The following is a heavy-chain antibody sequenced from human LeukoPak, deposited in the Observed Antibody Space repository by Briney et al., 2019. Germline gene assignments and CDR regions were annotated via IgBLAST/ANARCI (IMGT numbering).Heavy chain of an antibody. J-gene: IGHJ3*02. CDR1: GGSSNNVGSNHNGSYH. Sequence: SETLSLTCTASGGSSNNVGSNHNGSYHWSWVRQPAEKGLEWIGRIHPNGNTMYDPSLKSRVTTSADTSKDQFSLKLNSVTAADTAVYYCARLYSESGHDVLDIWGQGTVVTVSS. CDR2: IHPNGNT. V-gene: IGHV4-61*02. CDR3: ARLYSESGHDVLDI. D-gene: IGHD5-18*01.